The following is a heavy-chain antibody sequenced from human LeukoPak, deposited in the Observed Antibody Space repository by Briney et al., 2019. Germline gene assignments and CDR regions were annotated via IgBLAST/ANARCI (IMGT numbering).Heavy chain of an antibody. J-gene: IGHJ4*02. V-gene: IGHV3-53*01. Sequence: GGSLRLSCAASGFVVTANYLAWARQAPGKGLEWVSTISNGGDPFYGDSVKGRSTISRDESTNTFSLQLDSLRVEDMGVYYCALLSGGTFDYWGQGTQVAVAS. CDR1: GFVVTANY. CDR3: ALLSGGTFDY. D-gene: IGHD2/OR15-2a*01. CDR2: ISNGGDP.